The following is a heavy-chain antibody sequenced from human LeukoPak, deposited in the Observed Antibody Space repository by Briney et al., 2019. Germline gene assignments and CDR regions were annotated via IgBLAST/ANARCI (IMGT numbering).Heavy chain of an antibody. Sequence: GGSLRLSCAASGFTFSSFAMNWVRQAPGKGLEWVSAITDSGDSTFYGDSVKGRFTISRDNSKNTLYLQMNSLRVADTAVYYCVRAGWLLPQDIFDIWGQGTMVTVSS. V-gene: IGHV3-23*01. J-gene: IGHJ3*02. CDR3: VRAGWLLPQDIFDI. CDR1: GFTFSSFA. D-gene: IGHD3-22*01. CDR2: ITDSGDST.